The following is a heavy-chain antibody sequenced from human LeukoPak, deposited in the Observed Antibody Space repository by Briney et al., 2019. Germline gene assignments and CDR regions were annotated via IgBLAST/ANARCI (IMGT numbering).Heavy chain of an antibody. J-gene: IGHJ4*02. Sequence: ASVKVSCKVSGYTLTELSMHWVRQAPGKGLEWMGGFDPEDGETIYAQKFQGRVTMTEDTSTDTAYMELSSLRSEDTAVYYCATGVAARLPFDYWGQGTLVTVSS. CDR3: ATGVAARLPFDY. CDR1: GYTLTELS. V-gene: IGHV1-24*01. CDR2: FDPEDGET. D-gene: IGHD6-6*01.